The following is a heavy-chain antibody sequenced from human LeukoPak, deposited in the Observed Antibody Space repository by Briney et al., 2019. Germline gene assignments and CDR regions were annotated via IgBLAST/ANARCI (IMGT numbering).Heavy chain of an antibody. CDR2: ISGSGGST. CDR1: GFTFSSYA. Sequence: GGSLRLSCAASGFTFSSYAMSWVRQAPGKGLEWVSAISGSGGSTYYADSVKGRFTISRDNPKNTLYLQMNSLRAEDKAVYYCANLPTHSYYYGSGSYYGEDNWFDPWGQGTLVTVSS. D-gene: IGHD3-10*01. V-gene: IGHV3-23*01. CDR3: ANLPTHSYYYGSGSYYGEDNWFDP. J-gene: IGHJ5*02.